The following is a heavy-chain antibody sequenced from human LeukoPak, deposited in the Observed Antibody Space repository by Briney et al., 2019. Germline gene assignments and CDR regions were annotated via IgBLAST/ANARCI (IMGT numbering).Heavy chain of an antibody. V-gene: IGHV4-4*07. J-gene: IGHJ6*03. CDR2: IYTSGST. Sequence: SETLSLPCTVSGGSISSYYWSWIRQPAGKGLEWIGRIYTSGSTNYNPSLKSRVTMSVDTSKNQFSLKLSSVTAADTAVYYCAREFTYYDILTGYGNYYYYYYMDAWGKGTTVTISS. D-gene: IGHD3-9*01. CDR1: GGSISSYY. CDR3: AREFTYYDILTGYGNYYYYYYMDA.